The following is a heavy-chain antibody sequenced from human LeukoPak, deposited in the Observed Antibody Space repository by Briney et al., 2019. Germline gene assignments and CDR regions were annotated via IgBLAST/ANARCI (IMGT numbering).Heavy chain of an antibody. CDR1: GFTFSSYW. D-gene: IGHD1-26*01. V-gene: IGHV3-7*01. Sequence: GGSLRLPCAASGFTFSSYWMSWVRQAPGKGLEWVANIKQDGSEKYSVDSVKGRFTISRDNAKNSLYLQMNSLRAEDTAVYYCARAMAPHSGSYPLDYWGQGTLVTVSS. CDR3: ARAMAPHSGSYPLDY. J-gene: IGHJ4*02. CDR2: IKQDGSEK.